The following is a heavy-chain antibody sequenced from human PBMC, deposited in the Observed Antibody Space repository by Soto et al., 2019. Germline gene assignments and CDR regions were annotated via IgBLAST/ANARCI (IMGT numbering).Heavy chain of an antibody. J-gene: IGHJ5*02. CDR3: ARVIPGAEAWFHP. CDR1: GNTFTNFG. CDR2: ISPYTDDP. D-gene: IGHD2-2*01. Sequence: QGQLVQSGVEVKKPGASVKVSCSASGNTFTNFGVTWVRQAPGQGLEWMGWISPYTDDPSYAQKFQGRVTMTIDTSTSTAYLDLSGLTSDDKAVYYCARVIPGAEAWFHPWGQGTLVTVSS. V-gene: IGHV1-18*01.